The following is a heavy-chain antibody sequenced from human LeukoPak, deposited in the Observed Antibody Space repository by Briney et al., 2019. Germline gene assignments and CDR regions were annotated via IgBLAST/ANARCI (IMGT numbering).Heavy chain of an antibody. J-gene: IGHJ4*02. CDR1: GFTFSSYA. D-gene: IGHD3-3*01. Sequence: GGSLRLSCAASGFTFSSYAMSWVRQAPGKGLEWVSAISGSGGSTYYADSVKGRFTISRDNSKNTLYLQMNSLRAEDTAVYYCAKAHEGDYDFWSGYYSFDYWGQGTLVTVSS. CDR3: AKAHEGDYDFWSGYYSFDY. V-gene: IGHV3-23*01. CDR2: ISGSGGST.